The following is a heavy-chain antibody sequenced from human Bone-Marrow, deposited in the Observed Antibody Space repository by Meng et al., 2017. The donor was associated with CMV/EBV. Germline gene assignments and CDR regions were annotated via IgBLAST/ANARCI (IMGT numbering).Heavy chain of an antibody. V-gene: IGHV4-38-2*02. CDR2: IYHSGST. CDR1: GYSISSGYY. Sequence: SETLSLTCTVSGYSISSGYYWGWIRQPPGKGLEWIGSIYHSGSTYYNPSLKSRVTISVDTSKNQFSLKLSSVTAADTAVYYCARHEAVAAAGLDFDYWGQGTLVSVSS. CDR3: ARHEAVAAAGLDFDY. D-gene: IGHD6-13*01. J-gene: IGHJ4*02.